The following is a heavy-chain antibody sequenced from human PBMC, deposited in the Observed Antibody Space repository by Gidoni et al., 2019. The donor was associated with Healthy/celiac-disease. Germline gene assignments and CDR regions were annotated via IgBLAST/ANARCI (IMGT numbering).Heavy chain of an antibody. CDR3: ANKPLRMTTVVTTIDY. J-gene: IGHJ4*02. CDR1: GFTFRSYA. Sequence: EVQLLESGGGLVQPGGSLRLSCAASGFTFRSYAMSWVRQAPGKGLEWVSAISGSGGSTYYADSVKGRFTISRDNSKNTLYLQMNSLRAEDTAVYYCANKPLRMTTVVTTIDYWGQGTLVTVSS. D-gene: IGHD4-17*01. V-gene: IGHV3-23*01. CDR2: ISGSGGST.